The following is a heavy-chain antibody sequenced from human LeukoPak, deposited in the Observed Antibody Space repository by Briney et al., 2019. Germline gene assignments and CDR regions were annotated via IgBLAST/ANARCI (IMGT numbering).Heavy chain of an antibody. J-gene: IGHJ4*02. V-gene: IGHV1-69*04. CDR1: GGTFSSYT. CDR2: IIPILGIA. D-gene: IGHD5-18*01. Sequence: SVKVSCKASGGTFSSYTISWVRQAPRQGLEWMGRIIPILGIANYAQKFQGRVTITADKSTSTAYMELSSLRSEDTAVYYCARDGDTATTNTDYWGQGTLVTVSS. CDR3: ARDGDTATTNTDY.